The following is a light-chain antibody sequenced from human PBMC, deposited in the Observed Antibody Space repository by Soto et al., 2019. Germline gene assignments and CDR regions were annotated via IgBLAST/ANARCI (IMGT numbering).Light chain of an antibody. CDR3: RSRTAANHLVV. V-gene: IGLV2-8*01. CDR2: EVT. J-gene: IGLJ3*02. CDR1: SSDIGGYNY. Sequence: QSVLTQPPSASGSPGQSVTSSCTGTSSDIGGYNYVSWYQQHPDKAPKLMIYEVTQRPSGVPDRFSGSKSGNTASLTVSGLQAEDGADYYCRSRTAANHLVVFGGGTKLAVL.